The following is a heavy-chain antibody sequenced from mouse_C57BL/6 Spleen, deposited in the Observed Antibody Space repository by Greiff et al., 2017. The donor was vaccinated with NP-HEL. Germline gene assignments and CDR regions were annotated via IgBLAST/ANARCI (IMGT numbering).Heavy chain of an antibody. Sequence: QVQLQQPGAELVKPGASVKVSCKASGYTFTSYWMHWVKQRPGQGLEWIGRIHPSDSDTNYNQKFKGKATLTVDKSSSTAYMQLSSLTSADSAVSYWARGGGNYGSSTFAYWGQGTLVTVSA. CDR1: GYTFTSYW. J-gene: IGHJ3*01. CDR2: IHPSDSDT. D-gene: IGHD1-1*01. CDR3: ARGGGNYGSSTFAY. V-gene: IGHV1-74*01.